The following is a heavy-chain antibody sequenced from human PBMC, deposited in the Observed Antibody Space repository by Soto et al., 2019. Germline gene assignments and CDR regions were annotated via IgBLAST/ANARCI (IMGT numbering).Heavy chain of an antibody. Sequence: QVQLVQSGAEVKKPGSSVKVSCKASGGTFSSYAITWVRQAPGQGLEWMGRIIPNLGIENYAQKFQDRVTITADKSTSTVYMELSSLRSEDTAVYYCARDRSSDPNYYYYMDVWGKGTTVTVSS. V-gene: IGHV1-69*04. CDR3: ARDRSSDPNYYYYMDV. CDR2: IIPNLGIE. J-gene: IGHJ6*03. CDR1: GGTFSSYA. D-gene: IGHD6-19*01.